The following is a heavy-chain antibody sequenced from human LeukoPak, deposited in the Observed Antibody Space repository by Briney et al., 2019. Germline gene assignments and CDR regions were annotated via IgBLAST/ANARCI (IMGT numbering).Heavy chain of an antibody. Sequence: ASVKVSCKASGYTFTSYGISWVRQAPGQGLEWMGWISAYNGNTNYAQKFQGRVTMTRDTSISTAYMELSRLRSDDTAVYYCARAAAGLDNWFDPWGQGTLVTVSS. CDR2: ISAYNGNT. J-gene: IGHJ5*02. D-gene: IGHD6-13*01. CDR3: ARAAAGLDNWFDP. V-gene: IGHV1-18*01. CDR1: GYTFTSYG.